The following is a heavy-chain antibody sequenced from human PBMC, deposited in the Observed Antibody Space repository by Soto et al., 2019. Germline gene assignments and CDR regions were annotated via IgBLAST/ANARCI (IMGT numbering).Heavy chain of an antibody. CDR1: GYGFTGDY. V-gene: IGHV1-69*13. CDR3: ATHIVVVVAATRIPYYYYGMDV. J-gene: IGHJ6*02. Sequence: SVKVSCKASGYGFTGDYMHWARQAPGQGLEGIGGVIPIFGTANYAQKFQGRVTITAAESTSTAYMELSSLRSEDTAVYYCATHIVVVVAATRIPYYYYGMDVWGQGTTXTVSS. D-gene: IGHD2-15*01. CDR2: VIPIFGTA.